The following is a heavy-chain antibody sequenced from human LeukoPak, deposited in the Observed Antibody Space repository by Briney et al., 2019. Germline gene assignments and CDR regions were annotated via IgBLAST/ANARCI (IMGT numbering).Heavy chain of an antibody. CDR1: GYTLTELS. D-gene: IGHD3-10*01. CDR2: FDPEDGET. Sequence: GASVKVSCKVSGYTLTELSMHWVRQAPGKGLEWMGGFDPEDGETIYAQKFQGRVTMTEDTSTDTAYMELSSLRSEDTAVYYCAKESLRDGSGSYYFDYWGQGTLVTVSS. CDR3: AKESLRDGSGSYYFDY. V-gene: IGHV1-24*01. J-gene: IGHJ4*02.